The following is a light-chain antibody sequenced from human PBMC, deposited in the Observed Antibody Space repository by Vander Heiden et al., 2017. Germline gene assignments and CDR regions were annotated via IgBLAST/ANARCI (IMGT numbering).Light chain of an antibody. J-gene: IGKJ5*01. CDR3: QQRNNWPIT. V-gene: IGKV3-11*01. CDR2: DAS. Sequence: EIVLTQPPATLSLSPGERATLPCRASQGISSLLAWYQQRPGQAPRLLIYDASNRATGIPARFSGSGSGTDFTLTISSLEPEDFAAYYCQQRNNWPITFGQGTRLEIK. CDR1: QGISSL.